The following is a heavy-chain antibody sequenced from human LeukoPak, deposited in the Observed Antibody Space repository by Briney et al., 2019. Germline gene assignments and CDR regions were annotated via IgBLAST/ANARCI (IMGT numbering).Heavy chain of an antibody. V-gene: IGHV4-34*01. D-gene: IGHD3-3*01. CDR2: INHSGST. J-gene: IGHJ6*03. Sequence: KPSETLSLTCAVYGGSFSGYYWSWIRQPPGKGLEWIGEINHSGSTNYNPSLKSRVTISVDTSKNQFSLKLSSVTAADTAVYYCARGGIKTIFGVVMYYYYYMDVWGKGTTVTVS. CDR3: ARGGIKTIFGVVMYYYYYMDV. CDR1: GGSFSGYY.